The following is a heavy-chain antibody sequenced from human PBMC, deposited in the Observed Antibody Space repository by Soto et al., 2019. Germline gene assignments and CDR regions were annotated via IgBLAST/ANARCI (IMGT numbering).Heavy chain of an antibody. Sequence: GASVKVSCKASGYTFTSYDINWVRQATGQGLEWMGWMNPNSGNTGYAQKFQGRVTMTRNTSISTAYVELSSLRSEDTAVYYCARVVAACEFYYYYGMYVCGQGTTVPVSS. J-gene: IGHJ6*02. CDR3: ARVVAACEFYYYYGMYV. CDR2: MNPNSGNT. V-gene: IGHV1-8*01. CDR1: GYTFTSYD. D-gene: IGHD2-15*01.